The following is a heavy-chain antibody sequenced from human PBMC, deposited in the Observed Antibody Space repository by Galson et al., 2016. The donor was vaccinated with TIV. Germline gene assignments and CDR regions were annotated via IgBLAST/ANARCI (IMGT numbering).Heavy chain of an antibody. Sequence: SLRLSCAGSGIIVSDNYISWVRQAPGKGLEWVSTIYSGDDTYYAASVKGRFTISRDTSRNTLHLQMTSLRAEDTAVYYCARDRYYDASGYYYYYYGLDVWGQGTTVTVSS. J-gene: IGHJ6*02. D-gene: IGHD3-22*01. CDR1: GIIVSDNY. V-gene: IGHV3-66*02. CDR3: ARDRYYDASGYYYYYYGLDV. CDR2: IYSGDDT.